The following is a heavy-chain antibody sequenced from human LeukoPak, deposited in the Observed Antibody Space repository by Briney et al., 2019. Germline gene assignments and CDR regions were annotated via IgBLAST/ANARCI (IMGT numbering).Heavy chain of an antibody. CDR3: ARGMVEGTNWFDP. J-gene: IGHJ5*02. Sequence: PGGSLRLSCATSGFTFRDYWMTWVRQAPGKGLEWVANIKNDGSEQYYVDSVKGRFTISRDNAKNSLFLQMNSLRGDDTAMYYCARGMVEGTNWFDPWGQGTLVTVSS. D-gene: IGHD2-15*01. CDR1: GFTFRDYW. V-gene: IGHV3-7*05. CDR2: IKNDGSEQ.